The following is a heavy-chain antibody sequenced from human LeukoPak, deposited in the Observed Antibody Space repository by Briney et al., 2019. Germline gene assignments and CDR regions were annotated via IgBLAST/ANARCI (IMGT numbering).Heavy chain of an antibody. Sequence: SETLSLTCTVSGGSISSGGYYWSWIRQPPGQGLEWIGYIYHSGSTYYNPSLKSRVTISVDRSKNQFSLKLSSVTAADTAVYYCARVVLPDYDFWSGHFDYWGQGTLVTVSS. D-gene: IGHD3-3*01. J-gene: IGHJ4*02. CDR3: ARVVLPDYDFWSGHFDY. CDR1: GGSISSGGYY. CDR2: IYHSGST. V-gene: IGHV4-30-2*01.